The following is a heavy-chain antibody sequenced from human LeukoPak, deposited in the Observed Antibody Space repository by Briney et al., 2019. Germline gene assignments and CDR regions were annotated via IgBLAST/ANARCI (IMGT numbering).Heavy chain of an antibody. J-gene: IGHJ4*02. V-gene: IGHV3-21*01. Sequence: GGCLRLSCAASGFTFSSSAMSWVRQAPGKGLEWVSSISGSSIYINYADSVKGRFTISSDNAKNSLYLQMNSLRAEDTAVYYCARALYDSSGYYFDYWGQGTLVTVSS. CDR3: ARALYDSSGYYFDY. CDR1: GFTFSSSA. D-gene: IGHD3-22*01. CDR2: ISGSSIYI.